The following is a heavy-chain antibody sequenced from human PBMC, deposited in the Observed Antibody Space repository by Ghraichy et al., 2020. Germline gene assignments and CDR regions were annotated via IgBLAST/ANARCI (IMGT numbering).Heavy chain of an antibody. V-gene: IGHV3-64*01. CDR2: ISSNGGST. J-gene: IGHJ3*02. CDR3: ARGGGDSSGKHHDAFDI. D-gene: IGHD3-22*01. Sequence: GGSLRLSCAASGFTFSSYAMHWVRQAPGKGLEYVSAISSNGGSTYYANSVKGRFTISRDNSKNTLYLQMGSLRAEDMAVYYCARGGGDSSGKHHDAFDIWGQGTMVTVSS. CDR1: GFTFSSYA.